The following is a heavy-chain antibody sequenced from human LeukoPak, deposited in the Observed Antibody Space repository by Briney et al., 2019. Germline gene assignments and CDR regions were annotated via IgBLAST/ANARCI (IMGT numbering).Heavy chain of an antibody. V-gene: IGHV3-74*01. CDR3: AKEGAGYCYDY. D-gene: IGHD5-12*01. J-gene: IGHJ4*02. CDR1: GFTFSAYW. Sequence: GGSLRLSCAASGFTFSAYWMHWVRQTPGKGLVWVSRIKNDGSNTGYADSVKGRFTISRDNAKNTLYLQMNSLGAEDTAIYYCAKEGAGYCYDYWGQGTLVTVSS. CDR2: IKNDGSNT.